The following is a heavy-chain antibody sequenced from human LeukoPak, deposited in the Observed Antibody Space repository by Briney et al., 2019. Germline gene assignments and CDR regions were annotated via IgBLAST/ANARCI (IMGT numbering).Heavy chain of an antibody. CDR1: GGSISSYY. D-gene: IGHD1-26*01. CDR2: IYYSGST. Sequence: KPSETLSLTCIVSGGSISSYYWSWIRQPPGKGLEWIGYIYYSGSTNYNPSLKSRVTISVDTSKNQFSLKLSSVTAADTAVYYCTRGGKWELTYFDYWGQGTLVTVSS. J-gene: IGHJ4*02. CDR3: TRGGKWELTYFDY. V-gene: IGHV4-59*01.